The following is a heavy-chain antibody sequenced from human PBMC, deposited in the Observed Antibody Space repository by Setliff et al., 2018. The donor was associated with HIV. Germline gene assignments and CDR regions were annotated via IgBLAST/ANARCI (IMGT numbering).Heavy chain of an antibody. J-gene: IGHJ6*02. V-gene: IGHV4-61*02. CDR2: IYSSGNT. Sequence: SETLSLTCTVSGGSIRSDSYYWTWIRQPAGEGLEWIGRIYSSGNTNYNSSLESRVTISVDTSKNQFSLKLSSVTAADTAVYYCAREEKLSAVAGTMYYYYAMDVWGQGTTVTVSS. CDR1: GGSIRSDSYY. CDR3: AREEKLSAVAGTMYYYYAMDV. D-gene: IGHD6-19*01.